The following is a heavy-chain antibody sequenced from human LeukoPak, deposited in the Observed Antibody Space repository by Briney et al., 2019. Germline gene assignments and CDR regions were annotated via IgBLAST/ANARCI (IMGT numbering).Heavy chain of an antibody. Sequence: GRSLRLSCEASGFTFSSHGMHWVRQAPGKGLEWVAVISYDGTSKNYADSVEGRFTLSRDNLKNTVYLQMNSLRREDTAVYHCAKIAGVDPFDIWGQGTMVTVSS. V-gene: IGHV3-30*18. D-gene: IGHD2-15*01. J-gene: IGHJ3*02. CDR2: ISYDGTSK. CDR1: GFTFSSHG. CDR3: AKIAGVDPFDI.